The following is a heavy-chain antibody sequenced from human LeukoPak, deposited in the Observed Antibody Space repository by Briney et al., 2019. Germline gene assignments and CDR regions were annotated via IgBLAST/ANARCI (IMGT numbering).Heavy chain of an antibody. CDR3: ARYQGYYYMDV. D-gene: IGHD2-2*01. CDR2: ISSSGSTI. Sequence: GGSLRLSCAASVFTFSSYEMNWVRQAPGKGLEWVSYISSSGSTIYYADSVKGRFTISRDNAKNSLYLQMNSLRAEDTALYYCARYQGYYYMDVWGKGTTVTISS. J-gene: IGHJ6*03. V-gene: IGHV3-48*03. CDR1: VFTFSSYE.